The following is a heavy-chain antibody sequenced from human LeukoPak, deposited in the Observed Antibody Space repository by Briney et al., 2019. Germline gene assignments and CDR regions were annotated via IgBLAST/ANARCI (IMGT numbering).Heavy chain of an antibody. CDR1: GFTFSNYW. CDR3: ARENMRDGGIAAAGTDY. CDR2: INQDGSEK. V-gene: IGHV3-7*01. D-gene: IGHD6-13*01. Sequence: AGGSLRLSCAASGFTFSNYWMTWVRQAPGKGLEWVANINQDGSEKYYVDSMRGRFTISRDNAKNSLYLQMSSLRADDTAVYYCARENMRDGGIAAAGTDYWGQGTLVTASS. J-gene: IGHJ4*02.